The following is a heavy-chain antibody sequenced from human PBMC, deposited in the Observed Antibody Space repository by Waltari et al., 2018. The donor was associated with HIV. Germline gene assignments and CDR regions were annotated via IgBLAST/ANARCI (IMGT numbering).Heavy chain of an antibody. CDR2: IRSSGSAI. CDR1: GFTFSEND. CDR3: ARGLGYSSSFYGY. Sequence: QVQLVESGGGLVKPGGSLRLSCAASGFTFSENDMSWIRQAPGKGLEWVSYIRSSGSAIYYSDSVKGRFTISRDNAKNSLYLQMNSLRAEDTAVYYCARGLGYSSSFYGYWGQGTLVTVSS. D-gene: IGHD6-13*01. V-gene: IGHV3-11*01. J-gene: IGHJ4*02.